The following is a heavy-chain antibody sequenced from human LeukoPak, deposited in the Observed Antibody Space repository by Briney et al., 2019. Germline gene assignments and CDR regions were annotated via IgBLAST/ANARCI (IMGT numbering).Heavy chain of an antibody. Sequence: ASVKVSCKASGYTFTGYYMHWVRQAPGQGLEWMEWINPNSGGTNYAQKFQGWVTMTRDTSISTAYMELSRLRSDDTAAYYCARAAGVPAARYAFDIWGQGTMVTVSS. D-gene: IGHD2-2*01. CDR3: ARAAGVPAARYAFDI. J-gene: IGHJ3*02. CDR2: INPNSGGT. V-gene: IGHV1-2*04. CDR1: GYTFTGYY.